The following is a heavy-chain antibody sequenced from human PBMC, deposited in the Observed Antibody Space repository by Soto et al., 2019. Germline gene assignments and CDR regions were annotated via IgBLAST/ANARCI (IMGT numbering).Heavy chain of an antibody. V-gene: IGHV1-69*12. Sequence: QVQLVQSGAEVKTPGSSVKVSCKASGGTFSSYAISWVRQAPGQGLEWMGGIIPIFGTANYAQKFQGIVTINADESTSTAYMELSSLRSEDTAVYYCARDPEQWLFRYGMDVWGQGTTVTVSS. CDR2: IIPIFGTA. CDR1: GGTFSSYA. D-gene: IGHD6-19*01. CDR3: ARDPEQWLFRYGMDV. J-gene: IGHJ6*02.